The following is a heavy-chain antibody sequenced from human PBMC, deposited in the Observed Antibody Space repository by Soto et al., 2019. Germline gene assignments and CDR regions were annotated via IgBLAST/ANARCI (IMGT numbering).Heavy chain of an antibody. CDR2: ISAYNGNT. Sequence: VASVKVSCKASGYTFTSYGISWVRQAPGQGLEWMGWISAYNGNTNYAQKLQGRVTMTTDTSTSTAYMELRSLRSDDTAVYYCARTESDSSGWSFWFDPWGQGTQVTVSS. CDR1: GYTFTSYG. J-gene: IGHJ5*02. V-gene: IGHV1-18*01. D-gene: IGHD6-19*01. CDR3: ARTESDSSGWSFWFDP.